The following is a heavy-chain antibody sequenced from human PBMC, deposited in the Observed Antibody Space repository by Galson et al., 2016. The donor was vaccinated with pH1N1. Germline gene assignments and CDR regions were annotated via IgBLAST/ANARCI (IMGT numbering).Heavy chain of an antibody. CDR3: AKDSPMIDYYFDY. D-gene: IGHD3-22*01. Sequence: SLRLSCAASGFSFSGYAMHWVRQPPGKGLEWVAMISFDGTIKYSADSVKGRFTISRDNSKKTLYLHMSSPRFEDTAMYYCAKDSPMIDYYFDYWGQGTLVTVSS. CDR2: ISFDGTIK. V-gene: IGHV3-30*18. J-gene: IGHJ4*02. CDR1: GFSFSGYA.